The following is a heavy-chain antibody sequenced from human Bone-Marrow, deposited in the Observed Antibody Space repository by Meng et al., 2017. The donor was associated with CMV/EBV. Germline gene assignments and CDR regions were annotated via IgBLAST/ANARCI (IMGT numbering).Heavy chain of an antibody. CDR2: ISYDGSNK. D-gene: IGHD2/OR15-2a*01. Sequence: CTASGFTFISHAMHWVRQAPGKGLDWVALISYDGSNKYYADSVKGRFTISRDNSKNTLYLQMDSLRAEDTALYYCAKDSDYWNKYFDFWGQGALVTVSS. CDR1: GFTFISHA. V-gene: IGHV3-30*18. CDR3: AKDSDYWNKYFDF. J-gene: IGHJ4*02.